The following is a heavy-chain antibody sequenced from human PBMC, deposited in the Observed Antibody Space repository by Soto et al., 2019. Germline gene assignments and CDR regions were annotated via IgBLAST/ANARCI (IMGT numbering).Heavy chain of an antibody. D-gene: IGHD6-13*01. CDR1: GYTFTSYA. CDR3: ARIRPNIAAAGNWFDP. J-gene: IGHJ5*02. V-gene: IGHV1-3*01. Sequence: ASVKVSCKASGYTFTSYAMHWVRQAPGQRLEWMGWINAGNGNTKYSQKFQGRVTITRDTSASTAYMELSSLRSEDTAVYYCARIRPNIAAAGNWFDPWGQGTLVTVSS. CDR2: INAGNGNT.